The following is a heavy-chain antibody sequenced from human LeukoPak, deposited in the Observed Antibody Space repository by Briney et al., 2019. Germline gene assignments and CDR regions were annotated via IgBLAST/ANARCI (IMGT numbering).Heavy chain of an antibody. Sequence: GGSLRLSCAASGFTFSSYAMSWVRQAPGKGLEWVSAISGSGGSTYYADSVKGRFTISRDNSKNTLYLQMNSLRAEDTAVYYCAKDFRGYCSSTSCYYDLGIDYWGQGTLVTVSS. J-gene: IGHJ4*02. D-gene: IGHD2-2*01. V-gene: IGHV3-23*01. CDR3: AKDFRGYCSSTSCYYDLGIDY. CDR1: GFTFSSYA. CDR2: ISGSGGST.